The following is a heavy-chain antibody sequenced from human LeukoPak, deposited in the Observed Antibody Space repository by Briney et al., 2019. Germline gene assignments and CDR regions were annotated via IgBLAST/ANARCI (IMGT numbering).Heavy chain of an antibody. CDR2: IYYSGST. D-gene: IGHD3-22*01. CDR3: ARLEGEDYYDSSGYPAYWYFDL. CDR1: GGSISSYY. J-gene: IGHJ2*01. Sequence: SETLSLTCTVSGGSISSYYWSWIRQPPGKGLEWIGYIYYSGSTNYNPSLKSRVTISVDTSKNQFSLKLSSVTAADTAVYYCARLEGEDYYDSSGYPAYWYFDLWGRGTLVTVSS. V-gene: IGHV4-59*08.